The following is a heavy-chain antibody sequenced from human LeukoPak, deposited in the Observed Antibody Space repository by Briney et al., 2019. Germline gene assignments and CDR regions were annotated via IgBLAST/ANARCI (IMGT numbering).Heavy chain of an antibody. CDR1: GGTFSSYA. CDR2: IIPILGIA. D-gene: IGHD2-15*01. CDR3: ARVGPYCSGGSCYGPNYYFDY. V-gene: IGHV1-69*04. Sequence: SVKVSCKASGGTFSSYAISWVRQAPGQGLEWMGRIIPILGIANYAQKFQGRVTITADKSTSTAYMELSSLRSEDTAVYYCARVGPYCSGGSCYGPNYYFDYWGQGTLVTISS. J-gene: IGHJ4*02.